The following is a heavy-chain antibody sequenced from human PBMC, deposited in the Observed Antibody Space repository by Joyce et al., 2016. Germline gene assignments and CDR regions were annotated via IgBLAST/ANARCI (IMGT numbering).Heavy chain of an antibody. D-gene: IGHD6-6*01. V-gene: IGHV5-51*01. CDR2: IYPGDSDT. CDR1: GYSYTGYW. J-gene: IGHJ3*02. CDR3: ARATIAPRTRAFDI. Sequence: DVQLVQSGAEVKKPGESLKISCKGSGYSYTGYWIAWVRQMPGKGLAWMGIIYPGDSDTTYSPSFQGKVSISVDKSISTAYLQWNTLKASDTAIYYCARATIAPRTRAFDIWGQGTMVIVSS.